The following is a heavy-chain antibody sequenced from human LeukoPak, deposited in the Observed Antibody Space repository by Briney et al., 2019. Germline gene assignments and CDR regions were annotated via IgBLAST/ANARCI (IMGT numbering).Heavy chain of an antibody. J-gene: IGHJ4*02. D-gene: IGHD3-22*01. CDR2: ISWNSGSI. CDR3: AKDGEDDSSHLDY. CDR1: GFTFSGYA. V-gene: IGHV3-9*01. Sequence: PGGSLRLSCAASGFTFSGYAMHWVRQAPGKGLEWVSGISWNSGSIGYADSVKGRFTISRDNAKNSLYLQMNSLRAEDTALYYCAKDGEDDSSHLDYWGQGTLVTVSS.